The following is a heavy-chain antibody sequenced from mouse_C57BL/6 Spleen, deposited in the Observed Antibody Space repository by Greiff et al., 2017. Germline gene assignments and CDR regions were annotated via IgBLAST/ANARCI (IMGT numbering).Heavy chain of an antibody. J-gene: IGHJ2*01. CDR2: IYPGSGST. CDR3: ARGLYGSSYGY. V-gene: IGHV1-55*01. Sequence: VQLQQPGAELVKPGASVKMSCKASGYTFTSYWITWVKQRPGQGLEWIGDIYPGSGSTNYNEKFKSKATLTVDTSSSTAYMQLSSLTSGDSAVYYCARGLYGSSYGYWGQGTTLTVSS. D-gene: IGHD1-1*01. CDR1: GYTFTSYW.